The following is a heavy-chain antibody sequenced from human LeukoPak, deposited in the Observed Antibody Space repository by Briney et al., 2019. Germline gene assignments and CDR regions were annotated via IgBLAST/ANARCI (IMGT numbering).Heavy chain of an antibody. J-gene: IGHJ6*04. CDR1: GGSFSGYY. V-gene: IGHV4-34*01. CDR2: INHSGST. D-gene: IGHD2-2*01. CDR3: ARVRKGVVPAAKPYYYGMDV. Sequence: SETLSLTCAVYGGSFSGYYWSWIRQPPGKGLEWIGEINHSGSTNYNPSLKSRVTISVDTSKNQFSLKLSSVTAAETAVYYCARVRKGVVPAAKPYYYGMDVWGKGTTVTVSS.